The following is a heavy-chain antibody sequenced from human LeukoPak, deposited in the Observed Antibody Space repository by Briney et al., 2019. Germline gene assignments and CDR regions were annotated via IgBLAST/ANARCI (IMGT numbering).Heavy chain of an antibody. CDR3: TRRGPEGYYDSSGYPNDY. CDR1: GFTFSGSA. CDR2: IRSKANSYAT. D-gene: IGHD3-22*01. V-gene: IGHV3-73*01. J-gene: IGHJ4*02. Sequence: GGSLRLSCAASGFTFSGSAMHWVRQASGKGLEWVGRIRSKANSYATAYAASVKGRFTISRDDSKNTAYLQMNSLKTEDTAVYYCTRRGPEGYYDSSGYPNDYWGQGTLVTVSS.